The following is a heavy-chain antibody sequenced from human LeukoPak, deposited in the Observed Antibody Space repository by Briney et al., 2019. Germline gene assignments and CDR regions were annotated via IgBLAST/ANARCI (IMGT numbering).Heavy chain of an antibody. J-gene: IGHJ4*02. CDR1: GYTFTSYG. D-gene: IGHD2-2*01. V-gene: IGHV1-18*01. CDR2: ISAYNGNT. Sequence: ASVKVSCKASGYTFTSYGISWVRQAPGQGLEWMGWISAYNGNTNYAQKLQGRVTMTTDTSTSTAYMELRSLRSDDTAVYYCARERGYCSSTSCSSFDYWGQGTLVTVSS. CDR3: ARERGYCSSTSCSSFDY.